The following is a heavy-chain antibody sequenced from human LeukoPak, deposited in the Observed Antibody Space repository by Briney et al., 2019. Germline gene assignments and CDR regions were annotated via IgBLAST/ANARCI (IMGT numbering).Heavy chain of an antibody. J-gene: IGHJ6*03. CDR1: GGTFSSYA. V-gene: IGHV1-69*05. CDR3: ARGASPPREIYYYYYMNV. Sequence: ASVKVSCKASGGTFSSYAISWVRQAPGQGLEWMGGIIPIFGTANYAQKFQGRVTITTDESTSTAYMELSSLRSEDTAVYYCARGASPPREIYYYYYMNVWGKGTTVTVSS. CDR2: IIPIFGTA.